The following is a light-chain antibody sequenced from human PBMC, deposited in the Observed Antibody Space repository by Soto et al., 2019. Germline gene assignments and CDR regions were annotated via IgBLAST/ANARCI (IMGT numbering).Light chain of an antibody. CDR3: QQYGSSPWT. CDR1: QSVSSTY. CDR2: GAS. J-gene: IGKJ1*01. V-gene: IGKV3-20*01. Sequence: EIVLTQSPGTLSLSSGERATLSCRASQSVSSTYLAWYQQKPGQAPRLLIYGASRRATGIPDRFSGSGSGTDFILSISRLEPEDFAVYYCQQYGSSPWTFGQGTKVDI.